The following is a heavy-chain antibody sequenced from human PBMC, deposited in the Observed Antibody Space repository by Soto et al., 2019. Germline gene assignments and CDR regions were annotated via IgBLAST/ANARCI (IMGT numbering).Heavy chain of an antibody. V-gene: IGHV3-7*01. CDR3: ARSAGGYLPWGPTVIDY. D-gene: IGHD3-22*01. CDR2: IKQDGSEK. J-gene: IGHJ4*02. Sequence: EVQLVESGGGLVQPGGSLRLSCAASGFTFSSYWMSWVRQAPGKGLEWVANIKQDGSEKYYVDSVKGRFTISRDNAKNSLYLQMNILRAEDTAVYYCARSAGGYLPWGPTVIDYWGQGTLVTVSS. CDR1: GFTFSSYW.